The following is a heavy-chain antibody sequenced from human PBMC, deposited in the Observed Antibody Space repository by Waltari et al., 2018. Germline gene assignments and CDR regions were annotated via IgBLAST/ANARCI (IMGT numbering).Heavy chain of an antibody. J-gene: IGHJ4*02. CDR2: IWYDGSNK. CDR1: AFTFSSYG. CDR3: ARDYSSGWLDY. D-gene: IGHD6-19*01. V-gene: IGHV3-33*01. Sequence: QVQLVESGGGVVQPGRSLRLSCAASAFTFSSYGMPWVRQAPGKGLEWVAVIWYDGSNKLYADSVKGRFTISRENSKNTLYLQMNSLRVEDTAVYYCARDYSSGWLDYWGQGTLVTVSS.